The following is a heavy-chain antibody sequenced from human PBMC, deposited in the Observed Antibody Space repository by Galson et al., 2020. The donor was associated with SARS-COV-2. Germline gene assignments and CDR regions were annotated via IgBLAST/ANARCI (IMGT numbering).Heavy chain of an antibody. J-gene: IGHJ6*03. Sequence: GGSLRLSCAASGFTFSSQAMSWVRQAPGEGLEWVSAIVGISGSGGSTFYADSVKGRFTISRDNSKNTLYLQMNSLRAEDTAVYYCAKASKWDYYSYMDVWGKGTTVTVSS. CDR3: AKASKWDYYSYMDV. D-gene: IGHD2-2*01. CDR2: IVGISGSGGST. V-gene: IGHV3-23*01. CDR1: GFTFSSQA.